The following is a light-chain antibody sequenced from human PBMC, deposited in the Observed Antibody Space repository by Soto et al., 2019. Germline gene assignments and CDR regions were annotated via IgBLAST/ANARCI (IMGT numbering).Light chain of an antibody. Sequence: QSALTQPASVSGSPGQLITISSTGTSSDVGGYNYVSWYQQHPGKAPKLMIYEVSNRPSGVSNRFSGSKSGNTASLTISGLQAEDEADYYCSSYTSSSIDYVFGTGTKLTVL. CDR3: SSYTSSSIDYV. V-gene: IGLV2-14*01. J-gene: IGLJ1*01. CDR1: SSDVGGYNY. CDR2: EVS.